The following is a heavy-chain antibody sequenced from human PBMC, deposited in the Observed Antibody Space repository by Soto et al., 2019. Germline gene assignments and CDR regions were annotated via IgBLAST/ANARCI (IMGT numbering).Heavy chain of an antibody. J-gene: IGHJ4*02. CDR1: GYTVTSYG. V-gene: IGHV1-18*01. CDR2: IRPYNGNT. Sequence: QVQLVQSGAEVKKRGASVKVSCKASGYTVTSYGIRWVRQAPGHGLEWMGWIRPYNGNTNYAQKHQGRVTMTTDTSTSTAYMELTSLRSDDTAVYYCARDAPPEDYWGQGTLVTVSS. CDR3: ARDAPPEDY.